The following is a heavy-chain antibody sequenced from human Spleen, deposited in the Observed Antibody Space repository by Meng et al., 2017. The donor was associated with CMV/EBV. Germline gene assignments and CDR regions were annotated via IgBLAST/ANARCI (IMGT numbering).Heavy chain of an antibody. D-gene: IGHD6-19*01. J-gene: IGHJ3*02. CDR3: VRESSGWYDDAFDI. CDR1: GFTFHDFG. CDR2: INGKGGSI. V-gene: IGHV3-20*04. Sequence: GESLKISCAASGFTFHDFGMGWVRQAPGKGLEWVSGINGKGGSIGYADSVKGRFTISRDNAKNTLSLQMNSLRAEDTAVYYCVRESSGWYDDAFDIWGQGTMVTVSS.